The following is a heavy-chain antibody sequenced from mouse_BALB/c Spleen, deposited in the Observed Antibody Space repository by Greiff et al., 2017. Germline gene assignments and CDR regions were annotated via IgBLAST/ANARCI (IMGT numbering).Heavy chain of an antibody. J-gene: IGHJ3*01. CDR1: GFNIKDTY. V-gene: IGHV14-3*02. Sequence: DVQLQESGAELVKPGASVKLSCTASGFNIKDTYMHWVKQRPEQGLEWIGRIDPANGNTKYDPKFQGKATITADTSSNTAYLHLSSLTSEDTAVYYCARDYYGSSYPAWFAYWGQGTLVTVSA. CDR2: IDPANGNT. D-gene: IGHD1-1*01. CDR3: ARDYYGSSYPAWFAY.